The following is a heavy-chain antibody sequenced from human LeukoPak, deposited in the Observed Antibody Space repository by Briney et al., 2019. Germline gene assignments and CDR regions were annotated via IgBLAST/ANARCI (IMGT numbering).Heavy chain of an antibody. J-gene: IGHJ4*02. V-gene: IGHV6-1*01. D-gene: IGHD6-6*01. Sequence: SQTLSLTCAISGGSVSSNSAAWNWIRQSPSRGLEWLGRTYYRSKWYNDYAVSVKSRISISPDTSKNQFSLKLSSVTAADTAVYYCASDGVAARRVDYWGQGTLVTVSS. CDR1: GGSVSSNSAA. CDR3: ASDGVAARRVDY. CDR2: TYYRSKWYN.